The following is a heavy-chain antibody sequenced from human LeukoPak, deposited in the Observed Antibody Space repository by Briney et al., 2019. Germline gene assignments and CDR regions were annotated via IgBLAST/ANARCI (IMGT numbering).Heavy chain of an antibody. CDR3: ARDDGYTTFDS. V-gene: IGHV3-30*03. CDR1: GFTFSSYG. D-gene: IGHD2-21*02. J-gene: IGHJ4*02. CDR2: TSYDGSNK. Sequence: PGRSLRLSCAASGFTFSSYGMHWVRQAPGKGLEWAAVTSYDGSNKYYADSVKGRFTVSRDNTKNSLYLRMNSLRADDTAVYYCARDDGYTTFDSWGLGTLVTVSS.